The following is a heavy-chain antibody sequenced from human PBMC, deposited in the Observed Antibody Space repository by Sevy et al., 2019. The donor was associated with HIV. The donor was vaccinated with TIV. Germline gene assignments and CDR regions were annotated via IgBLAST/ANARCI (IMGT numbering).Heavy chain of an antibody. CDR3: ARGKSGYGYALNY. Sequence: GGSLRLSCAASAFSVNSNYMTWVRQAPGKGLEGVSVIYSDETTYHADSVKDRFTISRDNSKNMLYLQMSSLRAEDTAIYYCARGKSGYGYALNYWGQGTLVTVSS. J-gene: IGHJ4*02. CDR1: AFSVNSNY. D-gene: IGHD5-18*01. CDR2: IYSDETT. V-gene: IGHV3-66*01.